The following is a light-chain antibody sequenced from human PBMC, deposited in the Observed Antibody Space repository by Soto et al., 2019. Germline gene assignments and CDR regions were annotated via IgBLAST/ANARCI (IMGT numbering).Light chain of an antibody. CDR1: QTVSKY. Sequence: DIQMTQSPSSLSASVGGRITIACRSSQTVSKYVNWYQQRPGEVPHLLVYSASALYNGVPSRFSGSGSGTEFTLTISSLEPEDFATYYCQQTYSLPRTFAQGTKV. CDR2: SAS. V-gene: IGKV1-39*01. J-gene: IGKJ1*01. CDR3: QQTYSLPRT.